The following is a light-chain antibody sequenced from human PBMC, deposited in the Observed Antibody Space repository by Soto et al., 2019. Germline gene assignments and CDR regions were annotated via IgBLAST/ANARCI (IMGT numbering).Light chain of an antibody. V-gene: IGKV1-5*01. CDR1: QTISSW. J-gene: IGKJ4*01. CDR3: QQNDNSPLT. CDR2: AAS. Sequence: DIQITQSPSTLSGSVGDRVTITCRASQTISSWLAWYQQKPGRAPKFLIYAASSLESGVPSRFSGSGSGTEFTLTISNLQPDDFATYYCQQNDNSPLTFGGGTKVDIK.